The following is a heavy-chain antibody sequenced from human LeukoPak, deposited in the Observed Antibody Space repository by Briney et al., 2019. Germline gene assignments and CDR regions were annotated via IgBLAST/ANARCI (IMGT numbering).Heavy chain of an antibody. CDR1: GGSLSTFS. J-gene: IGHJ4*02. CDR2: IYIKST. V-gene: IGHV4-59*01. Sequence: PSETLSLTYTVSGGSLSTFSWSWIRQFPGKGLEWIGSIYIKSTNYNPSLKSRVAISVDTSKNQFPLMLDSVTTADTAFYYCARDTTVPSGMQYGGQGTLVTVSS. CDR3: ARDTTVPSGMQY. D-gene: IGHD1-14*01.